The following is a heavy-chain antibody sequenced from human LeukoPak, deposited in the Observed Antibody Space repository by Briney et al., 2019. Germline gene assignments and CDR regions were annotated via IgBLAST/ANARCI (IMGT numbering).Heavy chain of an antibody. Sequence: SETLSLTCTVSGGSISSYYWSWIRQPPGKGLEWIGYIYYSGSTNYNPSLKSRVTISVDTSKNQFSLKLSSVTAADTAVYYCASRKYNWNYYYYYGMDVWGQGTTVTVSS. CDR1: GGSISSYY. J-gene: IGHJ6*02. CDR3: ASRKYNWNYYYYYGMDV. V-gene: IGHV4-59*01. CDR2: IYYSGST. D-gene: IGHD1-20*01.